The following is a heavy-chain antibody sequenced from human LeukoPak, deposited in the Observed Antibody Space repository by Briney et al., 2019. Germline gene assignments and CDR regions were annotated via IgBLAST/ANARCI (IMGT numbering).Heavy chain of an antibody. V-gene: IGHV1-69*05. CDR3: ARGARYYDFWSGYPATNNYYYYYMDV. Sequence: ASVKVSCKASGGTFSSYAISWVRQAPGQGLEWMGGIIPIFGTANYAQKFQGRVTITTVESTSTAYMELSSLRSEDTAVYYCARGARYYDFWSGYPATNNYYYYYMDVWGKGTTVTVSS. J-gene: IGHJ6*03. CDR1: GGTFSSYA. D-gene: IGHD3-3*01. CDR2: IIPIFGTA.